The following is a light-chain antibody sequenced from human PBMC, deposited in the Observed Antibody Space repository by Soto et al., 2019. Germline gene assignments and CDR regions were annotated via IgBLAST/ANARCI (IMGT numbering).Light chain of an antibody. CDR3: QSYDSSSGV. CDR2: EDN. Sequence: NFMLTQPHSVSESPGKTVTISCTRSSGSIASNYVQWYQQRPGSFPTTVIYEDNQRPSGVPDRFSGSIDSSSNSASLTISGLKTEDEADYYCQSYDSSSGVFGEGTKLTVL. J-gene: IGLJ3*02. CDR1: SGSIASNY. V-gene: IGLV6-57*01.